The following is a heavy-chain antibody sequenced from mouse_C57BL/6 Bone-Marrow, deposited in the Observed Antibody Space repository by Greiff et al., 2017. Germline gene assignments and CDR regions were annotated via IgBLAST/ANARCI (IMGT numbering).Heavy chain of an antibody. D-gene: IGHD2-12*01. Sequence: EVQRVESGGGLVQPKGSLKLSCAVSGFCFNTYAMNWVRQAPGKGLEWVARLRSKSNNYATYYADSVKDRFTISRDDSESMLYLQMNNWKTEDTSMYYCVEFLYSYYYAMDYWGRGTSVTVSS. CDR2: LRSKSNNYAT. J-gene: IGHJ4*01. CDR1: GFCFNTYA. CDR3: VEFLYSYYYAMDY. V-gene: IGHV10-1*01.